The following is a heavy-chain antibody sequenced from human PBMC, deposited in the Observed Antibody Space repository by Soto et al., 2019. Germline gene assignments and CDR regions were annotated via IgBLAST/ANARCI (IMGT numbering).Heavy chain of an antibody. Sequence: SQTLSLTFAISGDSVSSNSSGWNWIRQSPSRGLEWLGRTYYRSEWFNEYAVSVKSRITINPETSRNQISLQLNSVTPEDTAIYYCARDIDFAYWGRGTKVTVSS. CDR1: GDSVSSNSSG. V-gene: IGHV6-1*01. CDR2: TYYRSEWFN. D-gene: IGHD3-10*01. J-gene: IGHJ4*01. CDR3: ARDIDFAY.